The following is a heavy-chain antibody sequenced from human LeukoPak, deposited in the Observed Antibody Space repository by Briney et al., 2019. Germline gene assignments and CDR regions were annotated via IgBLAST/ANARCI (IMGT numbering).Heavy chain of an antibody. D-gene: IGHD6-6*01. J-gene: IGHJ4*02. CDR2: VSSVSSSM. V-gene: IGHV3-48*02. CDR3: ARGRSTSSWECDY. CDR1: GFTFSSYA. Sequence: PGGSLRLSCAASGFTFSSYAMSWVRQAPGKGLEWVSYVSSVSSSMYYADSVKGRFTISRDNAKNLLYQQMNSLRDDDTAVYYCARGRSTSSWECDYWGQGTLVTVSS.